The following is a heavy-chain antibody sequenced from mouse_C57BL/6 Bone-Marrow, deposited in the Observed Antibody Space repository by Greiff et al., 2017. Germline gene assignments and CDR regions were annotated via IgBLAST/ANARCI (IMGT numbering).Heavy chain of an antibody. D-gene: IGHD3-2*02. CDR1: GFTFTDYY. J-gene: IGHJ3*01. V-gene: IGHV7-3*01. Sequence: DVKLVESGGGLVQPGGSLSLSCAASGFTFTDYYMSWVRQPPGKALEWLGFIRNKANGYTTEYSASVKGRFTISRDNSQSILYLQMNALRAEDSATYYCARYTDSSGYIFAYWGQGTLVTVSA. CDR2: IRNKANGYTT. CDR3: ARYTDSSGYIFAY.